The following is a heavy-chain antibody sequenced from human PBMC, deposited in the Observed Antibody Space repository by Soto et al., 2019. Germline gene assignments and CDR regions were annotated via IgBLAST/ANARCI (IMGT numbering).Heavy chain of an antibody. CDR3: ARGGVGYCSGGNCPKSWFDP. V-gene: IGHV1-18*01. Sequence: QVQLVQSGAEVKKPGASVKVSCKTSGYTFTNYGITWVRQAPGQGLEWMGWISPYNGNTNYAQKLQGGVTMTTDTSTSTAYVELRSLRSDDTAVYYCARGGVGYCSGGNCPKSWFDPWGQGTLVTVSS. CDR1: GYTFTNYG. J-gene: IGHJ5*02. CDR2: ISPYNGNT. D-gene: IGHD2-15*01.